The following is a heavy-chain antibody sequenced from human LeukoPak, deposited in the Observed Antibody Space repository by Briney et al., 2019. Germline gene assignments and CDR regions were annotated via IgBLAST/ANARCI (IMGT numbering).Heavy chain of an antibody. CDR2: ISGSGGST. V-gene: IGHV3-23*01. J-gene: IGHJ6*02. D-gene: IGHD6-13*01. CDR1: GFTFSSYA. Sequence: GGSLRLSCAASGFTFSSYAMSWVRQAPGKGLEWVSAISGSGGSTYYADSVKGRFTISRDNSKNTLYLQMNSLRPEDTALYYCTKRSGGRSIAASTDYYYDMDVWGQGTTVTVSS. CDR3: TKRSGGRSIAASTDYYYDMDV.